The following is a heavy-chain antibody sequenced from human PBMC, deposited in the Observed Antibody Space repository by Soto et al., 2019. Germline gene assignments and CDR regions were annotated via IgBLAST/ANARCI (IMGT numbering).Heavy chain of an antibody. CDR2: MFHSGRT. D-gene: IGHD3-22*01. J-gene: IGHJ4*02. CDR3: ARGLPRDYDSSPTDY. Sequence: QVQLQESGPGLVKPSQTLSLTCTVSGGSISSGDYYWSWIRQPPGKGLEWIGHMFHSGRTYYNPSLRSRITISVDTSKNQFSLKLSSVTAADTAVYYCARGLPRDYDSSPTDYWGQGTLVTVSS. V-gene: IGHV4-30-4*01. CDR1: GGSISSGDYY.